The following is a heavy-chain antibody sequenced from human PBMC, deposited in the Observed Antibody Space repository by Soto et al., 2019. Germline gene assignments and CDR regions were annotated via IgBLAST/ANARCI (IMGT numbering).Heavy chain of an antibody. V-gene: IGHV4-39*01. J-gene: IGHJ4*02. D-gene: IGHD5-12*01. CDR3: ARLREGYGPPHDY. Sequence: PSEILSLTCTVSGGSISSSSYYWGWIRQPPGKGLEWIGSIYYSGSTYYNPSLKSRVTISVDTSKNQFSLKLSSVTAADTAVYYCARLREGYGPPHDYWGQGTLVTVSS. CDR2: IYYSGST. CDR1: GGSISSSSYY.